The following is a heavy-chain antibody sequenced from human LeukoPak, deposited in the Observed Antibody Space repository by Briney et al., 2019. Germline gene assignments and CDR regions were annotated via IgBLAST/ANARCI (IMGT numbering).Heavy chain of an antibody. V-gene: IGHV3-74*01. CDR1: GFTFSSYW. J-gene: IGHJ4*02. CDR3: ARDDYNRH. D-gene: IGHD4-11*01. CDR2: IRSDGSST. Sequence: GGSLRLSCAASGFTFSSYWMHWVRQAPGKGLVWVSRIRSDGSSTTYADSVKGRFTISRDNTKNALYLQMNSLRADDTAVYYCARDDYNRHWGQGTLVTVSS.